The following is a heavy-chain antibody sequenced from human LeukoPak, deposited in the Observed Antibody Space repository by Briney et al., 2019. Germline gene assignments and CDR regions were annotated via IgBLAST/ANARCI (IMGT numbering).Heavy chain of an antibody. J-gene: IGHJ4*02. CDR1: GFTFTLYR. V-gene: IGHV3-74*01. Sequence: GGSLRLSSADPGFTFTLYRMHWVRHVPGKGPGWGARIIDDGIDTVYADSLKGRFTISPDAAQKTLCLHINRLRGEDTAVYHCVRGAPSTWFWGQGTLVTVSS. CDR3: VRGAPSTWF. D-gene: IGHD3-22*01. CDR2: IIDDGIDT.